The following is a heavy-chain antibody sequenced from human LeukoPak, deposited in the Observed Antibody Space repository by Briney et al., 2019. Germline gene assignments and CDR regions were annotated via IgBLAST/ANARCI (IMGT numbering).Heavy chain of an antibody. CDR2: IYPGDSDT. CDR1: GYSFTSYW. D-gene: IGHD3-22*01. V-gene: IGHV5-51*01. J-gene: IGHJ6*02. CDR3: ARVSSGYYYYYGMDV. Sequence: GESLKISCKGSGYSFTSYWIGWVRQMPGKGLEWMGIIYPGDSDTRYSPSFQGQVTISADKSISTAYLQWSSLKASGTAMYYCARVSSGYYYYYGMDVWGQGTTVTVSS.